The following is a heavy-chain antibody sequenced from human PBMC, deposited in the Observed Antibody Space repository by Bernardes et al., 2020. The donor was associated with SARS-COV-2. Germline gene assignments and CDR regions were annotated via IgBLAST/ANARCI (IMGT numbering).Heavy chain of an antibody. Sequence: ASVKVSCKASGYTFTSYDINWVRQATGQGLEWMGWMNPNSGNTGYAQKFQGRFTISRDNSKNTLYLQMNSLRAEDTAVYYCARDRGIAVAGTLYYFDYWGQGTLVTVSS. V-gene: IGHV1-8*01. CDR3: ARDRGIAVAGTLYYFDY. D-gene: IGHD6-19*01. CDR1: GYTFTSYD. CDR2: MNPNSGNT. J-gene: IGHJ4*02.